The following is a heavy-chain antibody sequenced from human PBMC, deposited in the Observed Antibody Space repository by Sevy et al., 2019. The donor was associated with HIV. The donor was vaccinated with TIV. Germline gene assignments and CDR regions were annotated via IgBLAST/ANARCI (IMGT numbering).Heavy chain of an antibody. D-gene: IGHD2-15*01. V-gene: IGHV3-13*01. Sequence: GGSLRLSCLASEFTVSDNYMSWVRQATGKGLEWVSAIGTAGDTYYPGSVKGRFTISRENAKNSLYLQMNSLRAGDTAVYYCARGYCSGGSCYQKGHYYGMDVWGQGTTVTVSS. CDR3: ARGYCSGGSCYQKGHYYGMDV. J-gene: IGHJ6*02. CDR2: IGTAGDT. CDR1: EFTVSDNY.